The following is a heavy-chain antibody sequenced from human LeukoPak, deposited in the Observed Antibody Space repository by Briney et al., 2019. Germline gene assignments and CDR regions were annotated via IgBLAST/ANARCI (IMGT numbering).Heavy chain of an antibody. J-gene: IGHJ3*02. V-gene: IGHV3-30*02. CDR3: AKDIVAVAGFDAFDI. CDR2: IRYDGSNK. Sequence: GRSLRLSCAASGFTFDDYAMHWVRQAPGKGLEWVAFIRYDGSNKYYADSVKGRFTISRDNSKNTLYLQMNSLRAEDTAVYYCAKDIVAVAGFDAFDIWGQGTMVTVSS. D-gene: IGHD6-19*01. CDR1: GFTFDDYA.